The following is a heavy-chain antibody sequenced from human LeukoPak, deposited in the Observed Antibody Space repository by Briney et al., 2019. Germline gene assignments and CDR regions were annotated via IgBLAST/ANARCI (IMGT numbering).Heavy chain of an antibody. CDR3: ARGYSYGRRFDP. J-gene: IGHJ5*02. D-gene: IGHD5-18*01. Sequence: SETLSPTCAVYGGSFSGYYWSWLRQPPGKGLEWIGEINHSGSTNYNPSLKSRVTISVDTSKNQFSLKLSSVTAADTAVYYCARGYSYGRRFDPWGQGTLVTVSS. CDR2: INHSGST. V-gene: IGHV4-34*01. CDR1: GGSFSGYY.